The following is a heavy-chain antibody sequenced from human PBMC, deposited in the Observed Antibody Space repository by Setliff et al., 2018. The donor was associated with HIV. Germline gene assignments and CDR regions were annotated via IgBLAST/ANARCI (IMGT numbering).Heavy chain of an antibody. V-gene: IGHV1-3*01. D-gene: IGHD3-22*01. CDR1: GYTFTSYA. CDR2: INPGNGNT. J-gene: IGHJ1*01. CDR3: AGPPNDYYDSSGYYYLQH. Sequence: ASVKVSCKAAGYTFTSYAMHWVRQAPGQRLEWMGWINPGNGNTKYSQKFQGRVTITWDTSATTAYMELSSLRSEDTAVYYCAGPPNDYYDSSGYYYLQHWGQGTLVTVSS.